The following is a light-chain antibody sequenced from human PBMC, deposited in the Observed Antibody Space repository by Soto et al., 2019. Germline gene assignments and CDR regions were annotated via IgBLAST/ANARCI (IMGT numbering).Light chain of an antibody. CDR2: GAS. CDR3: QQYGDWHRYT. V-gene: IGKV3-15*01. Sequence: EIVMTQSPSTLSVSPGERATLSCRASQSIRNNLAWYQQKPGQAPRLLVYGASTRAPGIPVRFSGSGSGTEFDLTISSTQSEDFAVSYCQQYGDWHRYTFGQGTKLEIK. CDR1: QSIRNN. J-gene: IGKJ2*01.